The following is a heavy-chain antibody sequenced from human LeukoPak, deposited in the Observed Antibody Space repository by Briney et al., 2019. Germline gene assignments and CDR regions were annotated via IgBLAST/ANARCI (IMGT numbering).Heavy chain of an antibody. CDR2: INPSGGST. V-gene: IGHV1-46*01. Sequence: ASVKVSCKASGYTFTSYYMHWVRQAPGQGLEWMGIINPSGGSTSYAQKFQGRVAMTRDTSTSTVYMELSSLRSEDTAVYYCARDWGDSSGYSESDYWGQGTLVTVSS. CDR3: ARDWGDSSGYSESDY. CDR1: GYTFTSYY. D-gene: IGHD3-22*01. J-gene: IGHJ4*02.